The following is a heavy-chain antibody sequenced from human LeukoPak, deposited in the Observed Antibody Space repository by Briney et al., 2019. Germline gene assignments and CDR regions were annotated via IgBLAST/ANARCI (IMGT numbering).Heavy chain of an antibody. V-gene: IGHV4-59*02. Sequence: SETLSLTCNVSGGSVGFSHWNWIRQLPGKGLEWIGCLSYTGKTDYNPSLTSRVTMSFGTSNNQFSLKLKSVTAADTAIYYCSRGYFEPFDYWGQGTLVTVSS. J-gene: IGHJ4*02. CDR1: GGSVGFSH. CDR2: LSYTGKT. CDR3: SRGYFEPFDY. D-gene: IGHD2/OR15-2a*01.